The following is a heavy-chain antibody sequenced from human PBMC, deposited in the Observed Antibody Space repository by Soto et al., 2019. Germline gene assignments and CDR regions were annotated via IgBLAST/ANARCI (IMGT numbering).Heavy chain of an antibody. CDR3: ASSRSAWFADS. V-gene: IGHV1-69*12. CDR1: GDTFSTDA. CDR2: IIPITETP. J-gene: IGHJ4*02. D-gene: IGHD6-19*01. Sequence: QVQLVQSGSEVKKPGSSVKVSCKASGDTFSTDAISWVRQAPGEGLEWMGGIIPITETPNYLQRFQGRVTITADESTRTAYTELASLRSEDTARYFWASSRSAWFADSWGQGALVTVSS.